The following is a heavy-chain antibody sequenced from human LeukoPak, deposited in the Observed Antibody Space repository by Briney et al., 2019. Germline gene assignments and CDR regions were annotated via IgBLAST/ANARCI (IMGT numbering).Heavy chain of an antibody. CDR3: TTHWRALDV. J-gene: IGHJ6*04. Sequence: PGGSLRLSCAASGFTFSNDWMSWVRQAPGKGLEWVCRIKSKTDGATTDYAATVKGRFTISRDDSKNTLNLKMKSPKTEDKTVYYCTTHWRALDVWGKGTTVTVSS. CDR1: GFTFSNDW. V-gene: IGHV3-15*01. CDR2: IKSKTDGATT. D-gene: IGHD3-3*01.